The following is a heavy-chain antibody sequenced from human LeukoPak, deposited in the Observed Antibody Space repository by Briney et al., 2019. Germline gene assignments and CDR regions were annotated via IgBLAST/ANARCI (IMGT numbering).Heavy chain of an antibody. CDR1: GFTFSNHA. V-gene: IGHV3-30*01. Sequence: GGSLRLSCAASGFTFSNHAMHWVRQAPGKGLEWVAVISYDGSNEYYADSVRGRFTISRDNSKNTLYLQMNSLRAEDTAVYYCARAGAFYYYYMDAWGKGTTVTVSS. D-gene: IGHD1-1*01. CDR3: ARAGAFYYYYMDA. J-gene: IGHJ6*03. CDR2: ISYDGSNE.